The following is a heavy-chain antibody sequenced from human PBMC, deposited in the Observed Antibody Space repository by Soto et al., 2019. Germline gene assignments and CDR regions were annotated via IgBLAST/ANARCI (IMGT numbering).Heavy chain of an antibody. D-gene: IGHD1-26*01. V-gene: IGHV4-31*03. CDR2: IYYSGST. Sequence: SETLSLTCTVSGGSISSGGYYWSWIRQHPGKGLEWIGYIYYSGSTYYNPSLKSRVTISVDTSKNQFSLKLSSVTAADTAVYYCARDSGSYYGPPRTIFDYWGQGTLVTVSS. CDR1: GGSISSGGYY. J-gene: IGHJ4*02. CDR3: ARDSGSYYGPPRTIFDY.